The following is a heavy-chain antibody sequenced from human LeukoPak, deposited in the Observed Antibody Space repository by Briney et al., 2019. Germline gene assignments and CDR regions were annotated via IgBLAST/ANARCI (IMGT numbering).Heavy chain of an antibody. J-gene: IGHJ3*02. CDR1: GFTFSSYA. CDR2: IGSRPTTT. CDR3: ATSGAYEISWAFNI. V-gene: IGHV3-48*04. Sequence: PGGSLRLSCAASGFTFSSYAMSWVRQAPGKGLEWVSYIGSRPTTTYYAESVRGRFTISRDNTKNSVFLQMTSLRADDAAVYFCATSGAYEISWAFNIWGQGTMVAVSS. D-gene: IGHD3-9*01.